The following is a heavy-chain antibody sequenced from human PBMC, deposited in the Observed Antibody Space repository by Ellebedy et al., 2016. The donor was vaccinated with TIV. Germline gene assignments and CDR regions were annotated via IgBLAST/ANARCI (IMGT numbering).Heavy chain of an antibody. CDR1: GGSISSYY. D-gene: IGHD6-19*01. V-gene: IGHV4-59*12. J-gene: IGHJ4*02. CDR3: ARGVHSSGWYRY. CDR2: IYYSGST. Sequence: MPSETLSLTCTVSGGSISSYYWSWIRQPPGKGLEWIGYIYYSGSTNYNPSLKSRVTISVDTSKNQFYLKLSSVTAADTAVYYCARGVHSSGWYRYWGQGTLVTVSS.